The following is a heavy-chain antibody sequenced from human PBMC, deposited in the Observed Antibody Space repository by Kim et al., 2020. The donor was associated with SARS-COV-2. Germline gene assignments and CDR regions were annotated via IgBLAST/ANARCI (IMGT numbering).Heavy chain of an antibody. CDR2: IYYSGST. Sequence: SETLSLTCTVSGGSISSYYWSWIRQPPGKGLEWIGYIYYSGSTNYNPSLKSRVTISVDTSKNQFSLKLSSVTAADTAVYYCARGAWTWVYDSSGYYYPFDYWGQGTLVTVSS. CDR1: GGSISSYY. CDR3: ARGAWTWVYDSSGYYYPFDY. J-gene: IGHJ4*02. V-gene: IGHV4-59*01. D-gene: IGHD3-22*01.